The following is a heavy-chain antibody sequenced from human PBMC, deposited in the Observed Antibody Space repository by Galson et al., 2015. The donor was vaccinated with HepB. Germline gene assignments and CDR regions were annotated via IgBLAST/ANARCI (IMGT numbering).Heavy chain of an antibody. CDR3: VKVRAIAAAGPFDY. Sequence: SLRLSCAASGFTFSSYGMHWVRLAPGKGLEWVSGIWYDGSNKYYADSVKSRFTISRDNSKNTLYLQMNSLRAEDTAVYYCVKVRAIAAAGPFDYWCQVTLVTVPS. CDR1: GFTFSSYG. J-gene: IGHJ4*02. D-gene: IGHD6-13*01. CDR2: IWYDGSNK. V-gene: IGHV3-33*06.